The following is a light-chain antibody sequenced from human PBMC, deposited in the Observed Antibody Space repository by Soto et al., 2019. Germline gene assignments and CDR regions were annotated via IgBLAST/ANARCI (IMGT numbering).Light chain of an antibody. CDR1: QSISSW. CDR2: KVS. J-gene: IGKJ1*01. V-gene: IGKV1-5*03. CDR3: QQYSTYSRT. Sequence: EIQMTQSPSTLSASVGDRVTLTCRASQSISSWLAWCQQKPGKAPKILMYKVSSLESGVPSRFSGSGSGTEFTLTISSLQPDDFATYYCQQYSTYSRTFGQGTKVEIK.